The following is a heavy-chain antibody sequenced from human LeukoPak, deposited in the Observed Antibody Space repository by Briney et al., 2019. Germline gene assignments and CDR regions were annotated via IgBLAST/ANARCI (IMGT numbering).Heavy chain of an antibody. D-gene: IGHD3-22*01. CDR2: ISAYNGNT. CDR3: ARCGSYYYDSSGYPDFDY. V-gene: IGHV1-18*01. Sequence: ASVKASCKASGYTFTSYGISWVRQAPGQGLEWMGWISAYNGNTNYAQKLQGRVTMTTDTSTSTAYMELRSLRSDDTAVYYCARCGSYYYDSSGYPDFDYWGQGTLVTVSS. J-gene: IGHJ4*02. CDR1: GYTFTSYG.